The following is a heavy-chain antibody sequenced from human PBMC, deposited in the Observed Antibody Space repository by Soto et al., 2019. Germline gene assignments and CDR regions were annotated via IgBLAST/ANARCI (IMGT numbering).Heavy chain of an antibody. CDR1: GFTFSSYA. CDR2: ISYDGSNK. CDR3: ARNHGYYEPELYYCGMDV. V-gene: IGHV3-30-3*01. D-gene: IGHD3-3*01. J-gene: IGHJ6*02. Sequence: PGGFLRLSCAASGFTFSSYAMHWVRQAPGKGLEWVAVISYDGSNKYYADSVKGRFTISRDNSKNTLYLQMNSLRAEDTAVYYCARNHGYYEPELYYCGMDVWGQGTTVTVSS.